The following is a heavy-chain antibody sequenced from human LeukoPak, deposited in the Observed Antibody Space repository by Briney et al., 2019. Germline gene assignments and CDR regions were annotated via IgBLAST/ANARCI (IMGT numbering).Heavy chain of an antibody. J-gene: IGHJ4*02. Sequence: SGGSLRLSCAASGFTFSNYWMHWVRQAPGKGLVWVSRINGDGSSTSYADSVKGRFTISRDNAKNTLYLRMDSLRAEDTAVYYCARDPYGSGRYWGQGTRVTVSS. D-gene: IGHD3-10*01. CDR3: ARDPYGSGRY. CDR1: GFTFSNYW. V-gene: IGHV3-74*01. CDR2: INGDGSST.